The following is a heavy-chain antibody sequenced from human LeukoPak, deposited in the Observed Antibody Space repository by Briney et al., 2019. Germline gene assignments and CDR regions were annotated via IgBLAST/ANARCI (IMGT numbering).Heavy chain of an antibody. CDR2: ISQNGDS. J-gene: IGHJ5*02. CDR3: ARLRPSTPPTLWFGPRGWFDP. CDR1: GGSLSFYY. Sequence: SETLSLTCGVSGGSLSFYYWSWIRQSPGKGLEWIAEISQNGDSNYNMSLKSRVTISLDKSKNQVSLKLSSVTAADTAVYYCARLRPSTPPTLWFGPRGWFDPWGQGTLVTVPS. V-gene: IGHV4-34*01. D-gene: IGHD3-10*01.